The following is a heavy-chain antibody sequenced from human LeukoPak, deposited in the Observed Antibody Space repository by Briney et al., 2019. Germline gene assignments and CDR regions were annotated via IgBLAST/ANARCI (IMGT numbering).Heavy chain of an antibody. CDR3: ARIQLWAYYFDY. V-gene: IGHV1-2*02. CDR1: GYTFTGHY. Sequence: ASVKVSCKASGYTFTGHYMHWVRQAPRQGLEWMGWINPKNAGTNFAQRFQGRVTMTRDTSISTAYMELSRLRSDDTAVYYCARIQLWAYYFDYWGQGTLVTVSS. CDR2: INPKNAGT. J-gene: IGHJ4*02. D-gene: IGHD5-18*01.